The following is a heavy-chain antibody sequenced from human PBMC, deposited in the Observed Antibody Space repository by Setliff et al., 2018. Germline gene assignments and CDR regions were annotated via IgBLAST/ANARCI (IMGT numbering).Heavy chain of an antibody. CDR3: AREVWNIYDNVISWSGFSDH. CDR1: GFTISNYW. CDR2: IRQDGTNK. Sequence: GGSLRLSCVASGFTISNYWMAWVRQAPGKGLEGVADIRQDGTNKYYVDSVKGRFTISRDNAKNTLYLQMNSLRAEDTALYYCAREVWNIYDNVISWSGFSDHWGQGTLVTVSS. D-gene: IGHD3-3*01. J-gene: IGHJ4*02. V-gene: IGHV3-7*03.